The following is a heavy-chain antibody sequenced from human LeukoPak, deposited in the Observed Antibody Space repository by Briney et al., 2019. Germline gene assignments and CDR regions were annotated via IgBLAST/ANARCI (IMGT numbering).Heavy chain of an antibody. D-gene: IGHD3-9*01. J-gene: IGHJ6*02. V-gene: IGHV3-33*01. CDR2: IWYDGSNK. CDR3: ARTLTDYYYYYGMDV. Sequence: PGRSLRLSCAASGFTFSSYGMHWVRQAPGKGLEWVAVIWYDGSNKYYADSVKGRFTISRDNSKNTLYLQMNSLGAEDTAVYYCARTLTDYYYYYGMDVWGQGTTVTVSS. CDR1: GFTFSSYG.